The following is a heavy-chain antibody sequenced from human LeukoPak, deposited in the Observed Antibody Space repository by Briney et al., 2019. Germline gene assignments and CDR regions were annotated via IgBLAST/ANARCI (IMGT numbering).Heavy chain of an antibody. CDR2: IYTNGDT. V-gene: IGHV4-4*07. D-gene: IGHD2-2*01. J-gene: IGHJ4*02. Sequence: SETLSLTCTVSGGSISSYYWSWIRQPAGKGLEWIGRIYTNGDTDYNPSLKSRVTLSVDTSKNQFSLKLSSVTAADTAMYYCATMRGYCSSPTCQDSWGQGTLVTVSS. CDR1: GGSISSYY. CDR3: ATMRGYCSSPTCQDS.